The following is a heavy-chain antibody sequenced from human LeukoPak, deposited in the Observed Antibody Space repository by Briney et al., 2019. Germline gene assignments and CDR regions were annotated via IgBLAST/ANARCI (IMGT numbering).Heavy chain of an antibody. J-gene: IGHJ4*02. D-gene: IGHD6-19*01. CDR2: IYTSGST. Sequence: SGTLSLTCTVSGGSISSYYWSWIRQPAGKGLEWIGRIYTSGSTNYNPSLKSRVTMSVDTSKNQFSLKLSSVTAADTAVYYCARYLSSSGWSYFDYWGQGTLVTVSS. CDR1: GGSISSYY. CDR3: ARYLSSSGWSYFDY. V-gene: IGHV4-4*07.